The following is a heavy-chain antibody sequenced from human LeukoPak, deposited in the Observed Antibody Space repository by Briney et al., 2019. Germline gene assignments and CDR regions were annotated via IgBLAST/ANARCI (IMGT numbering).Heavy chain of an antibody. J-gene: IGHJ4*02. CDR3: ATGERLVPAAMWFDY. Sequence: ASVKVSCKASGYTFTDYYMHWVRQAPGQGLEWMGWINPKSGGRSYAQSFQSRVTMTRDTSISTAYMELSRLRSDDTAVYYCATGERLVPAAMWFDYWGQGTLVTVSS. CDR1: GYTFTDYY. D-gene: IGHD2-2*01. CDR2: INPKSGGR. V-gene: IGHV1-2*02.